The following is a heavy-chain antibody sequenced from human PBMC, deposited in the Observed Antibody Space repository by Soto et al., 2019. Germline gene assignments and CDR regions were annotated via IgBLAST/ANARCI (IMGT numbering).Heavy chain of an antibody. CDR1: GFTFSDYY. V-gene: IGHV3-11*06. Sequence: PGGSLRLSCAASGFTFSDYYMSWIRQAPGKGLEWVSYISSSSSYTNYADSVKGRFTISRDNAKNSLYLQMNSLRAEDTAVYYCARGSPRGIAAAGPQQYYYYGMDVWGQGTTVTVSS. D-gene: IGHD6-13*01. CDR3: ARGSPRGIAAAGPQQYYYYGMDV. J-gene: IGHJ6*02. CDR2: ISSSSSYT.